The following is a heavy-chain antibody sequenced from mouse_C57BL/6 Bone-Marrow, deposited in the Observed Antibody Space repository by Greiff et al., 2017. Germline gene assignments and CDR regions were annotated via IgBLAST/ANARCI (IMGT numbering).Heavy chain of an antibody. CDR1: GYTFTSYW. CDR3: ARDGGYWPFAY. D-gene: IGHD2-3*01. V-gene: IGHV1-50*01. J-gene: IGHJ3*01. CDR2: IDPSDSYT. Sequence: QVQLHQPGAELVKPGASVKLSCKASGYTFTSYWMQWVKQRPGQGLEWIGEIDPSDSYTNYNQKFKGKATLTVDTSSSTAYMQLSSLTSEDSAVYYCARDGGYWPFAYWGQGTLVTVSA.